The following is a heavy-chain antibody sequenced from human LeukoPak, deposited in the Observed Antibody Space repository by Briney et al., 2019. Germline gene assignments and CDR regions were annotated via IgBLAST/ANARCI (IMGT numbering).Heavy chain of an antibody. Sequence: SGTLSLTCTVSGGSINGYYWSWFRQSPGKGLEWIGYTYYDGAANYDPSLQSRVTISVDTSMNHFSLRLSSVIAADTAVYYCARAGLKWLGGSDYWGQGTLVTVSS. V-gene: IGHV4-59*01. CDR3: ARAGLKWLGGSDY. J-gene: IGHJ4*02. CDR1: GGSINGYY. CDR2: TYYDGAA. D-gene: IGHD6-19*01.